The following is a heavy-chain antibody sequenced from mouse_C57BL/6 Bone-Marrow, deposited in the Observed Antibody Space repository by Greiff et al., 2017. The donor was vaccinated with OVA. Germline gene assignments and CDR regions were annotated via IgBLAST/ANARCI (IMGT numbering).Heavy chain of an antibody. Sequence: QVQLQQPGAELVKPGASVKLSCKASGYTFTSYWMHWVKQRPGQGLEWIGMIHPNSGSTNYNEKFKSKATLTVDKSSSTAYMQLSSPTSEDSAVYYGARPYDYDRYYYAMDYWGQGTSVTVSS. J-gene: IGHJ4*01. V-gene: IGHV1-64*01. CDR1: GYTFTSYW. CDR3: ARPYDYDRYYYAMDY. D-gene: IGHD2-4*01. CDR2: IHPNSGST.